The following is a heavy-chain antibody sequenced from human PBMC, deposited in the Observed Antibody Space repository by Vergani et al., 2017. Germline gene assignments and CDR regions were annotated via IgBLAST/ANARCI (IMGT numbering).Heavy chain of an antibody. CDR3: ATPAYYESSGYDTQPSYYYYYMDV. V-gene: IGHV3-53*02. CDR2: IYSGGST. CDR1: GFTVSSNY. D-gene: IGHD3-22*01. J-gene: IGHJ6*03. Sequence: EVQLVETGGGLIQPGGSLRLSCAASGFTVSSNYMSWVRQAPGQGLEWVSVIYSGGSTYYADSVKGRFTISRDNSKNTLYLQMNSLRAEDTAVYYCATPAYYESSGYDTQPSYYYYYMDVWGKGTTVTVSS.